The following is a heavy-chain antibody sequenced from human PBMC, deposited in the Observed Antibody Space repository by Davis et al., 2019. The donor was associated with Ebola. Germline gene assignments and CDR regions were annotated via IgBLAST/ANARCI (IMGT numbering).Heavy chain of an antibody. CDR3: ARDRGYIAAAGTFDY. J-gene: IGHJ4*02. V-gene: IGHV1-18*01. CDR2: ISAYNGNT. Sequence: AASVKVSCKASGYTFTSYGISWVRQAPGQGLEWMGWISAYNGNTNYAQKLQGRVTMTTDTSTSTAYMELRSLRSDDTAVYYCARDRGYIAAAGTFDYWGQGTLVTVSS. D-gene: IGHD6-13*01. CDR1: GYTFTSYG.